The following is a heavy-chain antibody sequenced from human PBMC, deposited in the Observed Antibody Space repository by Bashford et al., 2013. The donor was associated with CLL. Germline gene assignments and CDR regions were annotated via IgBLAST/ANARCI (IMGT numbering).Heavy chain of an antibody. CDR2: MNPNSGNT. J-gene: IGHJ4*02. Sequence: ASVKVSCKASGYTFTSYDINWVRQATGQGLEWMGWMNPNSGNTGYAQKFQGRVTMTKNTSISTAYMELSSLISEDTAVYYCARGYYDSSDYNIDYWGQGTLVTVSS. D-gene: IGHD3-22*01. CDR1: GYTFTSYD. V-gene: IGHV1-8*01. CDR3: ARGYYDSSDYNIDY.